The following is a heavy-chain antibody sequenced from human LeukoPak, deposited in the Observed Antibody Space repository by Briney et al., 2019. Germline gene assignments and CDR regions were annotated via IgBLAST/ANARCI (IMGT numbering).Heavy chain of an antibody. Sequence: SETLSLTCTVSGGSISSSSYYWGWIRQPPGKGLEWIGSIYYSGSTYYNPSLKSRVTISVDTPKNQFSLKLSSVTAADTAVYYCVGSSGWYRWFDPWGQGTLVTVSS. CDR2: IYYSGST. V-gene: IGHV4-39*01. CDR1: GGSISSSSYY. D-gene: IGHD6-19*01. J-gene: IGHJ5*02. CDR3: VGSSGWYRWFDP.